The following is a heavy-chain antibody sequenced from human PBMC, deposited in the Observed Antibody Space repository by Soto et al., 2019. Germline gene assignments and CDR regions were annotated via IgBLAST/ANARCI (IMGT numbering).Heavy chain of an antibody. Sequence: SETLSLTCTVSGGSISSSSYYWGWIRQPPGKGLEWIGSIYYSGSTYYNPSLKSRVTISVDTSRNQFSLKLSSVTAADTAVYYCASGGIAARKGMDVWGQGTTVTVSS. D-gene: IGHD6-6*01. CDR1: GGSISSSSYY. CDR3: ASGGIAARKGMDV. J-gene: IGHJ6*02. CDR2: IYYSGST. V-gene: IGHV4-39*01.